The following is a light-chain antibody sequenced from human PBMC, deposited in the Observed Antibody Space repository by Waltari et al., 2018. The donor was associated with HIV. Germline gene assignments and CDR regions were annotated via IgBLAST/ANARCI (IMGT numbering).Light chain of an antibody. J-gene: IGLJ2*01. CDR1: ELGDKY. CDR3: QSWDNSTVV. V-gene: IGLV3-1*01. CDR2: QDN. Sequence: SYELTQPPSVSVSPGQTANITCSGDELGDKYTSWYQQKSGQSPVVVIYQDNRRPSGIPERFSGSISGDTATLTISGTQALDEADYYCQSWDNSTVVFGGGTKLTVL.